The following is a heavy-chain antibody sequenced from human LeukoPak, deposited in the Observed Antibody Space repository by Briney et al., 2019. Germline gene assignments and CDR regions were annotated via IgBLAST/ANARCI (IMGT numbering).Heavy chain of an antibody. V-gene: IGHV3-23*01. CDR3: ANEGKRSYYSY. Sequence: GGSLRLSCAASGFTFSSYTMSWVRQAPGKGLEWVSLINSGDNTYYADSVKGRFTISRDNSINTLYLQMNSLRAEDTAVYYCANEGKRSYYSYWGQGTLVAVSS. CDR2: INSGDNT. CDR1: GFTFSSYT. J-gene: IGHJ4*02. D-gene: IGHD1-26*01.